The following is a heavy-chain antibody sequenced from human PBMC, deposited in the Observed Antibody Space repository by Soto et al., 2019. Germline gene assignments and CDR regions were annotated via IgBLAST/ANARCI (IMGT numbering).Heavy chain of an antibody. V-gene: IGHV4-61*01. CDR3: ARLPRARKIEPRRPLGYFDL. D-gene: IGHD3-22*01. Sequence: QVQLQESGPGLVKHSETLSLTCTVSGGSVSSGHNYWSWIRQPPGKGLEWIGYIYYSGSTNYNPSVRSRVAKSVDTSKNQFSLKLNSVTAADTAVFYCARLPRARKIEPRRPLGYFDLWGRGTLVTVSS. CDR2: IYYSGST. J-gene: IGHJ2*01. CDR1: GGSVSSGHNY.